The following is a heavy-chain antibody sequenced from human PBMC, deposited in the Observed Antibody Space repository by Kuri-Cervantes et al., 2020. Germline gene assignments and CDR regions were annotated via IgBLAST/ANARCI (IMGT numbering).Heavy chain of an antibody. CDR3: AGMVRGVIIMEYYFDY. CDR1: GGTFSSYA. Sequence: SVKVSCKASGGTFSSYAISWVRQAPGQGLEWMGGIIPIFGTANYAQKFQGRVTITADESTSTAYMELSSLRSEDTAVYYCAGMVRGVIIMEYYFDYWGQGTLVTVSS. J-gene: IGHJ4*02. V-gene: IGHV1-69*13. CDR2: IIPIFGTA. D-gene: IGHD3-10*01.